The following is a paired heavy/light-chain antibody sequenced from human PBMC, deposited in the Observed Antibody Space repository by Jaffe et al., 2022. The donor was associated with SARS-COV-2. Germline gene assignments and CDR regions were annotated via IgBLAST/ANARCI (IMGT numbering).Light chain of an antibody. CDR1: QSISSD. CDR2: GAS. CDR3: QQYNNWPYT. Sequence: VMTQSPATLSVSPGERATLSCRARQSISSDLAWYQQKPGQAPRLLIYGASTRATGIPARFSGSGSGTEFALTISSLQSEDFALYYCQQYNNWPYTFGQGTKLEI. V-gene: IGKV3-15*01. J-gene: IGKJ2*01.
Heavy chain of an antibody. CDR3: ARSPDRHRMVRGVRGWVDP. CDR1: GYTFFTYG. CDR2: SSPYNGDT. D-gene: IGHD3-10*01. J-gene: IGHJ5*02. V-gene: IGHV1-18*01. Sequence: QAQLVQSGAEVKKPGASLKVSCKASGYTFFTYGISWVRQAPGQGLEWMGWSSPYNGDTNYAQKFQGRVTMTTDATTTTAYMELRSLRSDDTAVYYCARSPDRHRMVRGVRGWVDPWGQGTLITVSS.